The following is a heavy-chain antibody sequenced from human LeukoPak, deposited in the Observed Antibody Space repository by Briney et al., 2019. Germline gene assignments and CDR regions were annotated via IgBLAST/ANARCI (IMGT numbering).Heavy chain of an antibody. D-gene: IGHD2-21*01. CDR3: AKDTVVVVPDY. CDR2: IDDSGDNT. V-gene: IGHV3-23*01. J-gene: IGHJ4*02. CDR1: GFTFRSYA. Sequence: GGSLRLSCAASGFTFRSYAMSWVRQAPQKGLEWVSGIDDSGDNTYYADSVKGRFTISRDNSKNTLYLQMNSLRAEDTAVYYCAKDTVVVVPDYWGQGTLVTVSS.